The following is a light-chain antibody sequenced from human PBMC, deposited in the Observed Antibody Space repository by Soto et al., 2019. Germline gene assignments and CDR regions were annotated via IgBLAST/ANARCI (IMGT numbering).Light chain of an antibody. CDR1: NSDVGGFNY. Sequence: QSVLTQPASVSGSPGQSITISCTGTNSDVGGFNYVSWYQQRPGKVPKLIIYEVNNRPSGVSNRFSGSKSGNTASLTISGLQADDEADYYCSSYTSDSAPLIFGGGTKLTVL. CDR3: SSYTSDSAPLI. V-gene: IGLV2-14*01. CDR2: EVN. J-gene: IGLJ2*01.